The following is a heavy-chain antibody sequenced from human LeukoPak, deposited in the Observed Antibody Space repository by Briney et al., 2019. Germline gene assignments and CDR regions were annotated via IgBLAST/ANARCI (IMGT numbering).Heavy chain of an antibody. J-gene: IGHJ4*02. CDR3: ARNFDSSGYYLAY. CDR2: IKHSENT. V-gene: IGHV4-34*01. D-gene: IGHD3-22*01. Sequence: PSETLSLTCAVYGGSFSGYYWSWIRQPPGKGLEWIGEINYSENTNWIGEIKHSENTNYNPSLKSRVTISVDTSKNQFSLQLRSVTAADTAVYYCARNFDSSGYYLAYWGQGNQVTVSS. CDR1: GGSFSGYY.